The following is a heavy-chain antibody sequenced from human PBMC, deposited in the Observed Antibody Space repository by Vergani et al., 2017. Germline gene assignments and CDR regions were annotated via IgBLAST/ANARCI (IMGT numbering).Heavy chain of an antibody. V-gene: IGHV4-30-4*08. D-gene: IGHD3-10*01. CDR2: IYYSGST. Sequence: QVQLQESGPGLVKPSQTLSLTCTVSGGSISSGDYYWSWIRQPPGKGLEWIGYIYYSGSTYYNPSLKSRVTISVDTSKNQFSLKLSSVTAADTAVYYCARDPGAYYYGSGAFGAQNYYGMDVWGQGTTVTVSS. CDR3: ARDPGAYYYGSGAFGAQNYYGMDV. CDR1: GGSISSGDYY. J-gene: IGHJ6*02.